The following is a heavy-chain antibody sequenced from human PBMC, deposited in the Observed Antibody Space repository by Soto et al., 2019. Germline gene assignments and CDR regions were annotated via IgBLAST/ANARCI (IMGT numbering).Heavy chain of an antibody. CDR3: ANESAGYSSGWHSFDV. J-gene: IGHJ6*02. CDR2: FSWDSSTI. CDR1: GFSFDDYS. Sequence: PGGSLRLSCLASGFSFDDYSMHWVRQAPGKGLEWVSGFSWDSSTIGYADSVKGRFTISRDNAKNSLFLQMNSLRGEDTAFYYCANESAGYSSGWHSFDVWGQGTTVTVSS. V-gene: IGHV3-9*01. D-gene: IGHD6-19*01.